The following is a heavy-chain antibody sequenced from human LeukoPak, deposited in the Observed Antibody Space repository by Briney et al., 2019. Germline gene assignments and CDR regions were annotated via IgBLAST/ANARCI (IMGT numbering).Heavy chain of an antibody. J-gene: IGHJ5*02. CDR3: ARDIPEVNYYDSSGYYPGINWFDP. D-gene: IGHD3-22*01. CDR2: INPSVGST. V-gene: IGHV1-46*01. Sequence: ASVNVSCKVSGYTFTSYYMHWVRQAPGQGLEWMGIINPSVGSTSYAQKLQGRVTMNRDMSTSTVYMELSSLRSEDTAVYYCARDIPEVNYYDSSGYYPGINWFDPWGQGTLVTVSS. CDR1: GYTFTSYY.